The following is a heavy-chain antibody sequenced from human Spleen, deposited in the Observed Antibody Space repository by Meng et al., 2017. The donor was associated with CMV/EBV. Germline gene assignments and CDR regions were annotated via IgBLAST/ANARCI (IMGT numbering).Heavy chain of an antibody. CDR1: GGSISSYY. D-gene: IGHD1-26*01. Sequence: SETLSLTCTVSGGSISSYYWSWIRQSPGKGLEWIGYISYVGSTNYNPSLESRVTISADTSKNQFSLKVTSVTAADTAVYYCARDRSMTSSRGAYYYYGMDVWGQGTTVTVSS. V-gene: IGHV4-59*01. J-gene: IGHJ6*02. CDR3: ARDRSMTSSRGAYYYYGMDV. CDR2: ISYVGST.